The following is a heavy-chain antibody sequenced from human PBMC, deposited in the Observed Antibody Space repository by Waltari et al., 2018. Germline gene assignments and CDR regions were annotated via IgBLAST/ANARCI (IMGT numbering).Heavy chain of an antibody. D-gene: IGHD3-10*01. CDR1: GFTFSSYA. CDR3: AYELIYDSRCNYGDY. V-gene: IGHV3-23*01. Sequence: EVHLLESGGDLVQPGGSLRLSCAASGFTFSSYAMSLVRQDPGKGLECVSTFTCSGTRTYYADSVKGRFTISRDNSKNTLYLQMNSLRAEDTAVYYCAYELIYDSRCNYGDYWVQGTLVTVSS. J-gene: IGHJ4*02. CDR2: FTCSGTRT.